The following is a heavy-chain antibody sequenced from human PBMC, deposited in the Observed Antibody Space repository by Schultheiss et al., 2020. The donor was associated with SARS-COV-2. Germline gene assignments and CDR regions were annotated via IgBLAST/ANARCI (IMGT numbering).Heavy chain of an antibody. CDR1: GFTFSSYG. CDR2: ISYDGSNK. Sequence: GESLKISCAASGFTFSSYGMHWVRQAPGKGLEWVAVISYDGSNKYYADSVKGRFTISRDNAKNSLYLQMSSLRVEDTAVYFCMRLSDNSWGQGTLVTVSS. J-gene: IGHJ4*02. V-gene: IGHV3-30*03. CDR3: MRLSDNS.